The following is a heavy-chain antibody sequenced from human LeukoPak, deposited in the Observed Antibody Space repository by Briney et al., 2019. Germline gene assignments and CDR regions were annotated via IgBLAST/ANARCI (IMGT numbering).Heavy chain of an antibody. V-gene: IGHV3-7*01. CDR1: GFTFSSYW. CDR3: ATRKCSISACRASSYRCMDD. CDR2: IKEDGGEA. D-gene: IGHD2-2*01. Sequence: GGSLRLSCETSGFTFSSYWMTWVRQAPGKGLEWVANIKEDGGEANYVSSVKGRFAVSRDNAKQSLYLQMNSLRVEDTAIYYCATRKCSISACRASSYRCMDDWGKGTTVTVSS. J-gene: IGHJ6*03.